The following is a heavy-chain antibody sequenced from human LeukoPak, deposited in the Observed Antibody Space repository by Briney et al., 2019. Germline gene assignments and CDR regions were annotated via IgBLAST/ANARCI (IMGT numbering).Heavy chain of an antibody. J-gene: IGHJ4*02. CDR3: DVGILRGPDY. CDR2: IYHSGST. V-gene: IGHV4-38-2*02. CDR1: GSSISSNCY. D-gene: IGHD1-26*01. Sequence: PSETLSLTCTVSGSSISSNCYWGWIRQPPGKGLEWIGSIYHSGSTYYNPSLKSRVTISVDTSKNHFSLKLTSMTAADTAVYYCDVGILRGPDYWGQGTLVTVSS.